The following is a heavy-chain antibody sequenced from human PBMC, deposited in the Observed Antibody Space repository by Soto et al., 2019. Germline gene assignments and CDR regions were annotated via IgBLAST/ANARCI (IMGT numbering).Heavy chain of an antibody. CDR2: INHSGST. J-gene: IGHJ4*02. CDR3: ARPRVEGYFDY. CDR1: GGSFSGYY. Sequence: SETLSLTCAVYGGSFSGYYWSWIRQPPGKGLEWIGEINHSGSTNYNPSLKSRVTISVDTSKNQFSLKLSSVTAADTAVYYCARPRVEGYFDYWGQGTLVTVSS. V-gene: IGHV4-34*01.